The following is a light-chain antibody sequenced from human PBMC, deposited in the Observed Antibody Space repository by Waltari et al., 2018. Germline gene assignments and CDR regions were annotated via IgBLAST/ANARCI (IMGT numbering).Light chain of an antibody. CDR1: TSNIGNNY. J-gene: IGLJ2*01. V-gene: IGLV1-51*01. CDR2: DNH. CDR3: ATWDSTLGAVI. Sequence: QSVLTQPPSVSAAPGQKVTISCSGSTSNIGNNYVSWYQPFPGSVPKLIIFDNHKRPSGIPDRVSGSTSGTSATLGITGLQTGDEAGYYCATWDSTLGAVIFGGGTKLTVL.